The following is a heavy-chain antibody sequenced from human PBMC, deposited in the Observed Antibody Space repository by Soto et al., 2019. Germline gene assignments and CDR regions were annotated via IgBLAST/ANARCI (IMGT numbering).Heavy chain of an antibody. CDR2: IRQDGSQK. CDR3: VRDGSSGWHSDC. V-gene: IGHV3-7*01. CDR1: DLPFGNIW. D-gene: IGHD6-19*01. J-gene: IGHJ4*02. Sequence: GGSLDLSVEALDLPFGNIWLGWSGRAPGKGLEWVAKIRQDGSQKYLVDSVKGRFNISRDNAKNSLYLQMNGLRTEDTAVYYCVRDGSSGWHSDCWGKGTLVSGSS.